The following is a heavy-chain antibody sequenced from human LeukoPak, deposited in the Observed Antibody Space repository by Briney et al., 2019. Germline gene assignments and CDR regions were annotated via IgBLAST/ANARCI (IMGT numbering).Heavy chain of an antibody. CDR3: ARDITIFGVVIIDWFDP. CDR2: INHSGST. Sequence: ETLSLTCAVYGGSFSGYYWSWIRQPPGMGLEWIGEINHSGSTNYNPSLKSRVTISVVTSKNQFSLKLSSVTAADTAVYYCARDITIFGVVIIDWFDPWGQGTLVTVSS. J-gene: IGHJ5*02. CDR1: GGSFSGYY. V-gene: IGHV4-34*01. D-gene: IGHD3-3*01.